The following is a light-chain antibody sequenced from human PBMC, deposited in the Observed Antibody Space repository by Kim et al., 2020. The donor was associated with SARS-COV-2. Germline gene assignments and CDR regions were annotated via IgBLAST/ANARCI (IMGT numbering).Light chain of an antibody. CDR1: SSPVGGYNS. Sequence: PGHSLPISCTGSSSPVGGYNSVSWHQQHPGKAPNLLIYGVTKRPSGVSNRFSGSKSGDTASLTISGLQAEDEADYYCTSYTSITYVFGTGTKVTVL. CDR3: TSYTSITYV. V-gene: IGLV2-14*03. CDR2: GVT. J-gene: IGLJ1*01.